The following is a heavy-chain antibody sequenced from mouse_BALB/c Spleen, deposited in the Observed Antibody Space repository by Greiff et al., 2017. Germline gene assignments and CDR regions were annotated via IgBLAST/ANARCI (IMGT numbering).Heavy chain of an antibody. D-gene: IGHD1-1*01. CDR3: ARRTTVVAFDY. V-gene: IGHV1-54*01. J-gene: IGHJ2*01. CDR2: INPGSGGT. CDR1: GYAFTNYL. Sequence: VQLQQSGAELVRPGTSVKVSCKASGYAFTNYLIEWVKQRPGQGLEWIGVINPGSGGTNYNEKFKGKATLTADKSSSTAYMQLSSLTSDDSAVYFCARRTTVVAFDYWGQGTTLTVSS.